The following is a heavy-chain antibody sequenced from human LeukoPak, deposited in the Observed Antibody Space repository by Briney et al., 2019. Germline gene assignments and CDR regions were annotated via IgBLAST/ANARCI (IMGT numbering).Heavy chain of an antibody. CDR3: ASRPYDSSGPGPLDI. Sequence: GGSLRLSCAASGFSFSSYAMYWVRQAPGKGLEWVSSISSDSSHIYYADSVKGRFTISRDNAKNSLYLQMNSLRAEDTAVYYCASRPYDSSGPGPLDIWGQGTMVTVSS. CDR1: GFSFSSYA. D-gene: IGHD3-22*01. V-gene: IGHV3-21*01. J-gene: IGHJ3*02. CDR2: ISSDSSHI.